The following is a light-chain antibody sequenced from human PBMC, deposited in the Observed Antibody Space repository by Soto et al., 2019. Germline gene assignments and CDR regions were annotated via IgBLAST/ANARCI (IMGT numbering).Light chain of an antibody. J-gene: IGKJ1*01. CDR3: QQTYSTPWT. CDR1: QSIYNF. V-gene: IGKV1-39*01. CDR2: AVS. Sequence: DLQMTQSPSSLSASVGDRVTISCRTSQSIYNFLNWYQQRPGRAPKVLIYAVSTLESGVPARFSGNGSGTDFTLTITSLQPEDFATYYCQQTYSTPWTFGQGTKVEIK.